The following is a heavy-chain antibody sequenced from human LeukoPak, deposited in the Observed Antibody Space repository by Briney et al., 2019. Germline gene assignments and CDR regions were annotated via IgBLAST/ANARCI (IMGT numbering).Heavy chain of an antibody. Sequence: PGGSLRLSCAASEFTFRSYSMNWVRQAPGKGLGWVSYISSTGIATYYADSVKGRFTISRDNAKNSLYLQMNSLRAEDTAVYYCASDDYLSQYYFDSWGQGTLVTVSS. J-gene: IGHJ4*02. CDR3: ASDDYLSQYYFDS. CDR2: ISSTGIAT. V-gene: IGHV3-48*04. CDR1: EFTFRSYS. D-gene: IGHD3-16*01.